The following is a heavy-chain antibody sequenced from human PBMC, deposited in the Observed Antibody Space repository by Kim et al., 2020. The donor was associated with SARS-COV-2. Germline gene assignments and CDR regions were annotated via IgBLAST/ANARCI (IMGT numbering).Heavy chain of an antibody. CDR1: GGSISSSSYY. CDR2: IYYSRMT. J-gene: IGHJ4*02. V-gene: IGHV4-39*01. CDR3: ARLYDSSGYYYAAFDF. D-gene: IGHD3-22*01. Sequence: SETLSLTCTVSGGSISSSSYYWGLIRQPPGKGLEWIGSIYYSRMTYYNPSRKSRVTIDVDTSKNQFSLRLSSVTAADTAFYYCARLYDSSGYYYAAFDFWGQGPLVTVS.